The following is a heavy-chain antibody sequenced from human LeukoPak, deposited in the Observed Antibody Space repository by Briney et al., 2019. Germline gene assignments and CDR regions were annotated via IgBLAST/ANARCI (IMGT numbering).Heavy chain of an antibody. Sequence: SETLSLTCAVYGGSFSGYYWSWIRQPPGKGLEWIGEINHSGSTNYNPSLKSRVTISVDTSKNQFSLKLSFVTAADTAVYYCARRNYDSSGYYYHDYWGQGTLVTVSS. J-gene: IGHJ4*02. D-gene: IGHD3-22*01. V-gene: IGHV4-34*01. CDR3: ARRNYDSSGYYYHDY. CDR2: INHSGST. CDR1: GGSFSGYY.